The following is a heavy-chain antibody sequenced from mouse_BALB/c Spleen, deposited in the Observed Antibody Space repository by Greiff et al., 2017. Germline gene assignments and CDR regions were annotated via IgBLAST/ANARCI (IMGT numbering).Heavy chain of an antibody. V-gene: IGHV5-4*02. D-gene: IGHD1-1*01. CDR3: ARWITSVGFAY. CDR2: ISDGGSYT. J-gene: IGHJ3*01. Sequence: DVMLVESGGGLVKPGGSLKLSCAASGFTFSAYYMYWVRQTPEKRLEWVATISDGGSYTYYPDSVKGRFTISRDNAKNNLYLQMSSLKSEDTAMYYCARWITSVGFAYWGQGTLVTVSA. CDR1: GFTFSAYY.